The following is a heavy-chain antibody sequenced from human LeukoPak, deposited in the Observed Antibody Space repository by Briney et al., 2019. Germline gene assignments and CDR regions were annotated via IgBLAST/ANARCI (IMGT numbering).Heavy chain of an antibody. D-gene: IGHD2-8*01. CDR2: ISGSGGST. V-gene: IGHV3-23*01. CDR3: AKTPLGYCTNGVCFNYFDY. Sequence: GGSLRLSCAASGFTFSSYAMSWARQAPGKGLEWVSAISGSGGSTYYADSVKGRFTISRDNSKNTLYLQMNSLRAEDTAVYYCAKTPLGYCTNGVCFNYFDYWGQGTLVTVSS. J-gene: IGHJ4*02. CDR1: GFTFSSYA.